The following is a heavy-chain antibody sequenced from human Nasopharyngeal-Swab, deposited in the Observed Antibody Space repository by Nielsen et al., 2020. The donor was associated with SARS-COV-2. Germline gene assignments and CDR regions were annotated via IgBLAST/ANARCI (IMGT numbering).Heavy chain of an antibody. J-gene: IGHJ2*01. Sequence: GESLKISCKASGHIFNISWIAWVRQIPGKGLEWMGIIYSGDSDTRYSPSFQGQVTISFDKSITTAYLQWSSLKASDTAMYYCARLLAVAGSWYFDLWGRGTLVTVSS. CDR3: ARLLAVAGSWYFDL. D-gene: IGHD6-19*01. CDR2: IYSGDSDT. CDR1: GHIFNISW. V-gene: IGHV5-51*01.